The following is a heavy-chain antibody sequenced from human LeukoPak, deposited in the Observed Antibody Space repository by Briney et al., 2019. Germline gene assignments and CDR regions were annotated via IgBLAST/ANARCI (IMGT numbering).Heavy chain of an antibody. D-gene: IGHD5-18*01. Sequence: GASVKVSCKASGYTFTSYGISWVRQAPGQGLEWMGWISAYNGNTNYAQKLQGRVTMTTDTSTSTAYMELRSLRSDDTAVYYCVRDIGGYSYGGGDYWGQGTLVTVSS. J-gene: IGHJ4*02. CDR2: ISAYNGNT. CDR3: VRDIGGYSYGGGDY. CDR1: GYTFTSYG. V-gene: IGHV1-18*01.